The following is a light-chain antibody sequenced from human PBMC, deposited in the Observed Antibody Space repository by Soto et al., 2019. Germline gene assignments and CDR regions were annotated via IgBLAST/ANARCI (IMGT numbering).Light chain of an antibody. CDR3: QQYGSSPIT. J-gene: IGKJ5*01. CDR1: QSVSSSY. CDR2: DAS. V-gene: IGKV3D-20*01. Sequence: EIVLKQSPATLSLSTGERATLSCGASQSVSSSYLAWYQQKPGLAPRLLIYDASSRATGIPDRFSGSGSGTDFTLTISRLEPEDFAVYYCQQYGSSPITFGQGTRLEIK.